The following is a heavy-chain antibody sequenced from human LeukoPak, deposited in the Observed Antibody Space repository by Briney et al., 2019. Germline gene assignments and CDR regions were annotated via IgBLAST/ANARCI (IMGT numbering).Heavy chain of an antibody. CDR1: GFTFSSYS. V-gene: IGHV3-33*08. CDR3: ARDVAIFGVVIGYYGMDV. Sequence: GGSLRLSCAASGFTFSSYSMNWVRQAPGKGLEWVAVIWYDGSNKYYADSVKGRFTISRDNSKNTLYLQMNSLRAEDTAVYYCARDVAIFGVVIGYYGMDVWGQGTTVTVSS. CDR2: IWYDGSNK. D-gene: IGHD3-3*01. J-gene: IGHJ6*02.